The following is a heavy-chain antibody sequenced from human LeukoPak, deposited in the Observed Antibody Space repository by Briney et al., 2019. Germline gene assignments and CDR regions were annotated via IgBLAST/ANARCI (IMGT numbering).Heavy chain of an antibody. Sequence: GGSLRLSCAASGFTFSSYAMSWVRQAPGKGLEWVSAISGSGGSTYYADSVKGRFTISRDNAKSSLYLQLNSLRAEDTAVYYCARRTVTTLPYAMDVWGQGTTVTVSS. CDR2: ISGSGGST. V-gene: IGHV3-23*01. J-gene: IGHJ6*02. CDR1: GFTFSSYA. CDR3: ARRTVTTLPYAMDV. D-gene: IGHD4-11*01.